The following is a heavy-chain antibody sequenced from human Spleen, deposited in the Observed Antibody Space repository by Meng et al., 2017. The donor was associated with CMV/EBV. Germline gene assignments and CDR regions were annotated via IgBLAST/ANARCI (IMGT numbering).Heavy chain of an antibody. D-gene: IGHD1-14*01. CDR3: AKTPPGGLGYFDD. V-gene: IGHV3-23*01. Sequence: GESLKISCAASGFTFSRYAVSWVRQAPGKGLEWVSIISGSGGNTYYADSVKGRFTISRDNSKNTEYLQMNSLRDEDTAVYYCAKTPPGGLGYFDDWGQGMLVTVSS. J-gene: IGHJ4*02. CDR1: GFTFSRYA. CDR2: ISGSGGNT.